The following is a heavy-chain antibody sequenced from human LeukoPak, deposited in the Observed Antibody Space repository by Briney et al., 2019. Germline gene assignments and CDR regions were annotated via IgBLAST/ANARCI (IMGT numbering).Heavy chain of an antibody. CDR3: ARQKAAAVEPLNWFDP. Sequence: GESLKISCKGSGYSFTSYWIGWVRQMPGKGLEWMGIIYPGDSDTRYSPSFQGQVTISADKSISTAYLQWSSLKALDTAMYYCARQKAAAVEPLNWFDPWGQGTLVTVSS. J-gene: IGHJ5*02. CDR1: GYSFTSYW. CDR2: IYPGDSDT. V-gene: IGHV5-51*01. D-gene: IGHD6-13*01.